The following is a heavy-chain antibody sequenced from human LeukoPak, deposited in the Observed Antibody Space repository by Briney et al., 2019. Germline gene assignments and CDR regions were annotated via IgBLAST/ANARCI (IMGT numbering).Heavy chain of an antibody. CDR1: GYTFTSYG. CDR3: ARVSRYYYDSSGYTGGPVDY. D-gene: IGHD3-22*01. J-gene: IGHJ4*02. Sequence: ASVKVSCKASGYTFTSYGISWVRQAPGQGLEWRGWISAYNGNTNYAQKLQGRVTMTTDTSTSTAYMELRSLRSDDTAVYYCARVSRYYYDSSGYTGGPVDYWGQGTLVTVSS. CDR2: ISAYNGNT. V-gene: IGHV1-18*01.